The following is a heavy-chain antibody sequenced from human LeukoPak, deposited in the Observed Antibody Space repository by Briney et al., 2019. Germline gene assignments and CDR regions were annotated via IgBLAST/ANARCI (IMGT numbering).Heavy chain of an antibody. CDR1: GGSISSGGYF. CDR3: ATYCSHTSCHTGGGFQH. D-gene: IGHD2-2*02. V-gene: IGHV4-61*02. J-gene: IGHJ1*01. Sequence: SQTLSHTCTVSGGSISSGGYFWSWIRQPAGKGLEWIGRIYTSGGTNYNPSLNSRVTVSIDTSTNQFSLRLTSVTAADTAVYYCATYCSHTSCHTGGGFQHWGQGTLVTASS. CDR2: IYTSGGT.